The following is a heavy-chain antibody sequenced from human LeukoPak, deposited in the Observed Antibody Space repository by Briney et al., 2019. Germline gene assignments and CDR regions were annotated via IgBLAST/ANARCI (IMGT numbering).Heavy chain of an antibody. V-gene: IGHV4-39*01. CDR2: IYYSGST. D-gene: IGHD4-23*01. Sequence: SETLSLTCTVSGGSISSSSYYWGWIRQPPGKGLEWIGSIYYSGSTYYNPSLKSRVTISVYTSKNQFSLKLSSVTAADTAIYYCARRDYGGNSGFDYWGQGTLVTVSS. J-gene: IGHJ4*02. CDR1: GGSISSSSYY. CDR3: ARRDYGGNSGFDY.